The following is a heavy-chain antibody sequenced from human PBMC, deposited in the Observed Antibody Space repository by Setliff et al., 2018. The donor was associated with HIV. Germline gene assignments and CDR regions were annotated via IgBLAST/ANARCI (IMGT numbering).Heavy chain of an antibody. CDR2: IKADGSEK. Sequence: PGGSLRLSCAASGFTFSTYWMGWIRQVPGKGLEWVANIKADGSEKYYMNSVKGRFTISRDNAENSLYLQMNSLRADDTAVYFCARGLDFWGQGTLVTV. CDR1: GFTFSTYW. V-gene: IGHV3-7*01. J-gene: IGHJ4*02. CDR3: ARGLDF.